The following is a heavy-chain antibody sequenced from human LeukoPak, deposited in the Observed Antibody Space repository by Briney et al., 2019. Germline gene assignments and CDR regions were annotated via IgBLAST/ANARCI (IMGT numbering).Heavy chain of an antibody. V-gene: IGHV4-39*01. J-gene: IGHJ4*02. D-gene: IGHD4-17*01. CDR3: ARLPTVTYYFDY. CDR1: RGSISSSSYY. CDR2: IYYSGST. Sequence: SETLSLTCTSSRGSISSSSYYWGWIRQPPGKGLEWIGSIYYSGSTYYNPSLKSRVTISVDTSKNQFSLKLSSVTAADTAVYYCARLPTVTYYFDYWGQGTLVTVSS.